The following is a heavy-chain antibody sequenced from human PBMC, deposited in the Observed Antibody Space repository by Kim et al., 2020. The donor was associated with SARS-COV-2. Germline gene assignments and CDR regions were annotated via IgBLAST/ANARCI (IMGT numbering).Heavy chain of an antibody. J-gene: IGHJ4*02. D-gene: IGHD3-16*01. CDR1: GYTFKTYP. CDR3: VRDMNPTFYDY. Sequence: ASVKVSCKASGYTFKTYPIHWLRQAPGQTLEWMGWVNAANDQTKYSQKFQGRITISRDTSANTAYMELRSLTTKDTAFYYCVRDMNPTFYDYWGQGTLVT. V-gene: IGHV1-3*01. CDR2: VNAANDQT.